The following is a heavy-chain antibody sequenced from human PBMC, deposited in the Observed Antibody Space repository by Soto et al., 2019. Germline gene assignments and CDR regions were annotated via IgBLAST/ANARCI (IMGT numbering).Heavy chain of an antibody. D-gene: IGHD4-17*01. CDR2: ISHDGNNE. J-gene: IGHJ6*02. V-gene: IGHV3-30*04. CDR1: GFSFDIYA. CDR3: ARDKRETVGYGDFPPDV. Sequence: QVQLVESGGGVVQPGRSLRLSCAASGFSFDIYAFHWVRQAPGKGLEWVALISHDGNNEYYEDSVKGRFTISRDNSKNTVYLQMNSLRPEDTAVFYCARDKRETVGYGDFPPDVWGQGTTVTVSS.